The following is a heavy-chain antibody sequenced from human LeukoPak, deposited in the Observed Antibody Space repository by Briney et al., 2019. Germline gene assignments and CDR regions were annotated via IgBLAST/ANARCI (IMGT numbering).Heavy chain of an antibody. CDR3: ERHSIYCSSTSCYAP. Sequence: ASVKVSCKASGYAFTSYSISWVRQAPGQGREWMGWISAYNGNTNYAQKLQGRVTMTTDTSTSTAYMELRSLRSDDTAVYYCERHSIYCSSTSCYAPWGQGTLVTVSS. J-gene: IGHJ5*02. CDR1: GYAFTSYS. CDR2: ISAYNGNT. V-gene: IGHV1-18*01. D-gene: IGHD2-2*01.